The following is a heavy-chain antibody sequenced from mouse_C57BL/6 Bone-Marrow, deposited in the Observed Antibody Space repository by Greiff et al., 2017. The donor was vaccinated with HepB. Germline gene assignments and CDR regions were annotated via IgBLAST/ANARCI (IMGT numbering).Heavy chain of an antibody. CDR2: IDPENGDT. D-gene: IGHD1-1*01. CDR3: TTDGSSWGDY. Sequence: VQLKQSWAELVRPGASVKLSCTASGFNIKDDYMHWVKQRPEQGLEWIGWIDPENGDTEYASKFQGKATITADTSSNTAYLQLSSLTSEDTAVYYCTTDGSSWGDYWGQGTSVTVSS. CDR1: GFNIKDDY. V-gene: IGHV14-4*01. J-gene: IGHJ4*01.